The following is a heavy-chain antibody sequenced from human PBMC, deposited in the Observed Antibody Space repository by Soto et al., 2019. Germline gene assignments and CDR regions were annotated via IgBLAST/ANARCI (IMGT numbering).Heavy chain of an antibody. CDR2: IYHSGRT. CDR3: ASFAAAFDY. V-gene: IGHV4-31*03. Sequence: PSETLSLTCTVSGVSISSGGYYWGWIRQHPGKGLEWIGNIYHSGRTYYNPSLKSRVIMSVDTSKNHFSLKLSSVTAADTAVYYCASFAAAFDYWGQGTLVTVSS. J-gene: IGHJ4*02. D-gene: IGHD2-2*01. CDR1: GVSISSGGYY.